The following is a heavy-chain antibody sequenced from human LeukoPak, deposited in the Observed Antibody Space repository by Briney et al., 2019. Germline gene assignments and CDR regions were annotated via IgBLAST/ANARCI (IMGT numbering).Heavy chain of an antibody. Sequence: GGSLRLSCAASGFTFSSYSMNWVRQAPEKGLEWVSSISSSSSYIYYADSVKGRFTISRDNAKNSLYLQMNSLRAEDTAVYYCARSGSSWGGNWFDPWGQGTLVTVSS. CDR3: ARSGSSWGGNWFDP. CDR1: GFTFSSYS. CDR2: ISSSSSYI. V-gene: IGHV3-21*01. D-gene: IGHD6-13*01. J-gene: IGHJ5*02.